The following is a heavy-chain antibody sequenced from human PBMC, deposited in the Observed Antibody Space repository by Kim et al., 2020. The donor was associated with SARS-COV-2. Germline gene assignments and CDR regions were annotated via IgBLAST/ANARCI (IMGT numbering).Heavy chain of an antibody. Sequence: GGSLRLSCVASGFTFSSYSMNWVRQAPGKGLEWVSYISSSSSTIYYADSVKGRFTISRDNAKNSLYLQMNSLRDEDTAVYYCARDLYYDFWSGYYFWGQGTLVTVSS. V-gene: IGHV3-48*02. J-gene: IGHJ4*02. D-gene: IGHD3-3*01. CDR3: ARDLYYDFWSGYYF. CDR1: GFTFSSYS. CDR2: ISSSSSTI.